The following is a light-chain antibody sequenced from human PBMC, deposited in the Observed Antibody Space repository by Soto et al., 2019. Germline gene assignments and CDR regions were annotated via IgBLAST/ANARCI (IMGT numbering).Light chain of an antibody. J-gene: IGKJ2*01. V-gene: IGKV3-15*01. CDR3: QHYNNGPRYT. Sequence: EVVLTQSPATLSVSPGERATLSCRASQSISSHLAWYQQKPGQAPRLLIYGASTRATGIPARFSGSGSGTEFTLTISSLQSEDFAVYYCQHYNNGPRYTFGQGTKLEIK. CDR1: QSISSH. CDR2: GAS.